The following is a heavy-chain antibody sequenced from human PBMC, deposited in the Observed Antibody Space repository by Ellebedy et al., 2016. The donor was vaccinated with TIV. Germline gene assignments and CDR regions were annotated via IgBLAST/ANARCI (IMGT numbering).Heavy chain of an antibody. D-gene: IGHD2/OR15-2a*01. CDR1: GFTFASSS. J-gene: IGHJ5*02. CDR2: ITTPGGST. CDR3: AKDSKEFRS. V-gene: IGHV3-23*01. Sequence: PGGSLRLSCAASGFTFASSSMSWVRQAPGKGLEWVSTITTPGGSTFYADSVNCRFTISRDNSKNTLYLQMNSRRADDTAVYYCAKDSKEFRSWGQGTLVTVSS.